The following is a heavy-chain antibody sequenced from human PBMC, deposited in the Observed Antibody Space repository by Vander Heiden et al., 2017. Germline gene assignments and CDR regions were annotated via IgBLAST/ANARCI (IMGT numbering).Heavy chain of an antibody. CDR1: GFTFSSYW. CDR3: ARGVIAARYAFDI. V-gene: IGHV3-7*01. CDR2: IKQDGSEK. D-gene: IGHD6-6*01. J-gene: IGHJ3*02. Sequence: EVQLVESGGGLVQPGGSLRLPCAASGFTFSSYWMSWVRQAPGKGLEWVANIKQDGSEKYYVDSVKGRFTISRDNAKNSLYLQMNSLRAEDTAVYYCARGVIAARYAFDIWGQGTMVTVSS.